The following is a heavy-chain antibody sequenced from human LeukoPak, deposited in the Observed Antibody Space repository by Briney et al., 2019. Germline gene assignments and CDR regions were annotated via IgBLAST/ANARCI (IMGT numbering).Heavy chain of an antibody. D-gene: IGHD3-9*01. CDR3: ARDRYDILTGYYDVWYFDY. CDR2: ISSSSSYT. J-gene: IGHJ4*02. Sequence: GGSLRLSCAASVFTFRDYYMSWIPQAPGKGLEWVSYISSSSSYTNYADSVKGRFTISRDNAKNSLYLQMNSLRAEDTAVYYCARDRYDILTGYYDVWYFDYWGQGTLVTVSS. CDR1: VFTFRDYY. V-gene: IGHV3-11*05.